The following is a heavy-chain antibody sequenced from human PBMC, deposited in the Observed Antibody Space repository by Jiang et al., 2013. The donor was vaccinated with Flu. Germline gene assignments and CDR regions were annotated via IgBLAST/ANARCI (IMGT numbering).Heavy chain of an antibody. Sequence: GAEVKKPGASVKVSCKASGYTFTGFYMHWVRQAPGQGLEWMGWINPKSGGTKYAQKFQGWVTMTRDTSISTAYMELSRLKSDDTAVYYCARDGIVGATDWYFDLWGRGTLVTVSS. D-gene: IGHD1-26*01. J-gene: IGHJ2*01. V-gene: IGHV1-2*04. CDR1: GYTFTGFY. CDR2: INPKSGGT. CDR3: ARDGIVGATDWYFDL.